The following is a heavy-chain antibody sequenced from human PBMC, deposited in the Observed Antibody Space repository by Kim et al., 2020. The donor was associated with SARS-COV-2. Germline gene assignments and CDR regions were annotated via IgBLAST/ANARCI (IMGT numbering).Heavy chain of an antibody. V-gene: IGHV4-59*01. CDR2: IYYSGST. Sequence: SETLSLTCTVSGGSISSYYWSWIRQPPGKGLEWIGYIYYSGSTNYNPSLKSRVTISVDTSKNQFSLKLSSVTAADTAVYYCARGGGLVYRNDAFDIWGQGTMVTVSS. CDR1: GGSISSYY. D-gene: IGHD2-21*01. CDR3: ARGGGLVYRNDAFDI. J-gene: IGHJ3*02.